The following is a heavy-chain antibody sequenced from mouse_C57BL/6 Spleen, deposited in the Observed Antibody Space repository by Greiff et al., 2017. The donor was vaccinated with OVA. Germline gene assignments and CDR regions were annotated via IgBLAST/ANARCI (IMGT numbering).Heavy chain of an antibody. CDR3: TRRLRLYAMDY. CDR1: GYTFTDYE. Sequence: VKLQESGAELVRPGASVTLSCKASGYTFTDYEMHWVKQTPVHGLEWIGAIDPETGGTAYNQKFKGKAILTADKSSSTAYMELRSLTSEDSAVYYCTRRLRLYAMDYWGQGTSVTVSS. J-gene: IGHJ4*01. D-gene: IGHD3-2*02. V-gene: IGHV1-15*01. CDR2: IDPETGGT.